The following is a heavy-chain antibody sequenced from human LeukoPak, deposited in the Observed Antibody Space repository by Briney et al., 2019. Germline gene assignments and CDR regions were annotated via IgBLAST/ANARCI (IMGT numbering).Heavy chain of an antibody. CDR3: ARHGYYYYYMDV. J-gene: IGHJ6*03. Sequence: GESLKISCETLGFTFSTSWIGWVRQMPGKGLEWMGIIYPGDSDSRYSPSFQGQVTISADKSISTAYLQWSSLKASDTAMYYCARHGYYYYYMDVWGKGTTVTVSS. V-gene: IGHV5-51*01. CDR1: GFTFSTSW. CDR2: IYPGDSDS.